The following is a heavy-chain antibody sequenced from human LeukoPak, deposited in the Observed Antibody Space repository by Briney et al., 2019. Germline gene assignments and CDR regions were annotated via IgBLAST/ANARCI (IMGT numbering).Heavy chain of an antibody. CDR1: GGTFSSNG. D-gene: IGHD3-22*01. J-gene: IGHJ4*02. Sequence: SVKVSCKASGGTFSSNGISWVRQAPGQGLEWMGRIIPILGIANYAQKFQGRVTITADKSTSTAYMELSSLRSEDTAVYYCAREGDYDSSDFPYYVDYGGPETVVTVSS. CDR3: AREGDYDSSDFPYYVDY. V-gene: IGHV1-69*04. CDR2: IIPILGIA.